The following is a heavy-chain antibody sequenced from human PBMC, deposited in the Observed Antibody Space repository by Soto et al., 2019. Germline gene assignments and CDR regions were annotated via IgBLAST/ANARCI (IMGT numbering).Heavy chain of an antibody. V-gene: IGHV3-33*01. CDR3: VRDAADSGYAFDI. CDR2: IWNDGSNE. J-gene: IGHJ3*02. D-gene: IGHD3-10*01. Sequence: QLVESGGGVVQPGRSLRLSCAASGFTFSRDAMHWVRQAPGKGLEWVAFIWNDGSNEYYADSVKGRAIISRDNSGNTVYLQRNSLRGEDTAVYFCVRDAADSGYAFDIWGQGTMVTVSS. CDR1: GFTFSRDA.